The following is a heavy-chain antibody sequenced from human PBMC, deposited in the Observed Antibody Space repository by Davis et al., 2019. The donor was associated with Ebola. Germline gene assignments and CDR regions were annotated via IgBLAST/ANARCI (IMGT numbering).Heavy chain of an antibody. D-gene: IGHD4-23*01. V-gene: IGHV5-51*01. Sequence: GESLKISCKNSGNGFTNYWIGWVRQMPGRGLEWMGIIYPYDSDTRYSPSFQGHVTISADKSISTAYLQWSSLKASDTAMYYCARTTVVRGYYYYYYMDVWGKGTTVTVSS. J-gene: IGHJ6*03. CDR1: GNGFTNYW. CDR3: ARTTVVRGYYYYYYMDV. CDR2: IYPYDSDT.